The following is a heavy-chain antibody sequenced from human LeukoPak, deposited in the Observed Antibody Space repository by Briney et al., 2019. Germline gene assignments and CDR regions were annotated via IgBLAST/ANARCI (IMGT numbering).Heavy chain of an antibody. J-gene: IGHJ4*02. CDR3: ATANYYDSSGTDY. CDR2: INPSGGST. D-gene: IGHD3-22*01. V-gene: IGHV1-46*01. Sequence: ASVKVSCKASGYTFTSYYMHWVRQAPGQGLEWMGIINPSGGSTSYAQKFQGRVTMTEDTSTDTAYMELSSLRSEDTAVYYCATANYYDSSGTDYWGQGTLVTVSS. CDR1: GYTFTSYY.